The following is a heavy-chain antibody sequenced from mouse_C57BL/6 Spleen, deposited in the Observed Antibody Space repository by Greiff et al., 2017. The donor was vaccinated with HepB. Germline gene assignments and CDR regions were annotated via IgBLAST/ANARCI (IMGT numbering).Heavy chain of an antibody. CDR2: IDPSDSET. CDR3: AMWEIYYDYDWSLPWFAY. CDR1: GYTFTRYW. J-gene: IGHJ3*01. Sequence: QVQLQQPGAELVRPGSSVKLSCKASGYTFTRYWMHWVKQRPIQGLEWIGNIDPSDSETHYNQKFKDKATLTVDKSSSTDYMQLSSLTYEDSAVSYCAMWEIYYDYDWSLPWFAYWGQGTLVTVSS. D-gene: IGHD2-4*01. V-gene: IGHV1-52*01.